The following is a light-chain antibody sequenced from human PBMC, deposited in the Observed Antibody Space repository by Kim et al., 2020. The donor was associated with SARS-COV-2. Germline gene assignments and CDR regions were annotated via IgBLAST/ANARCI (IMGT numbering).Light chain of an antibody. CDR1: QGISSS. Sequence: TSVGDRVTIPCRASQGISSSLAWYQQKPGQAPRLLIYNASTLQTGVPSRFSGSGSGTDFTLTISSLQPEDFATYHCQQLHDYPLTFGEGTKVDIK. CDR3: QQLHDYPLT. V-gene: IGKV1-9*01. CDR2: NAS. J-gene: IGKJ4*01.